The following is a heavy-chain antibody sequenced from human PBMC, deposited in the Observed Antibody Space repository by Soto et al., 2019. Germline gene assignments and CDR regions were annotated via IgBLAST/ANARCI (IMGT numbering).Heavy chain of an antibody. CDR2: IGTSIGHT. V-gene: IGHV1-18*01. Sequence: QVQLVQSGADLKKPGASVKVSCKASGYTFTDYAITWVRQAPGQGLEWVGWIGTSIGHTNYAQNFRGRVTMTADTSTNTAYMDLRSLRSDDTAIYYCARGSYYSGGTCTNWFDSWGQGTLVTVSS. D-gene: IGHD2-15*01. J-gene: IGHJ5*01. CDR1: GYTFTDYA. CDR3: ARGSYYSGGTCTNWFDS.